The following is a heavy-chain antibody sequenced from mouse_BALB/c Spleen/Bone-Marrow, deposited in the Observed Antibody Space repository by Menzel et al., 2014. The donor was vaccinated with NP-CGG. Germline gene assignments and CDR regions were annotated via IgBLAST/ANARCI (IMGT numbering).Heavy chain of an antibody. V-gene: IGHV5-6-4*01. D-gene: IGHD2-1*01. CDR2: ISSGGSYT. J-gene: IGHJ4*01. CDR3: TRDGKGNYDYAMDY. CDR1: GFTFSSYT. Sequence: EVKLMESGGGLVKPGGSLKLSCAASGFTFSSYTMSWVRQTPEKRLEWVATISSGGSYTYYPDSVKGRFTISGDNAKNTLYLQMSSLKSEDTAMYYCTRDGKGNYDYAMDYWGQGTSVTVSS.